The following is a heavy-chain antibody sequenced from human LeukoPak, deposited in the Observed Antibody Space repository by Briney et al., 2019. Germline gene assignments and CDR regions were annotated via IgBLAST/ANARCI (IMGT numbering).Heavy chain of an antibody. CDR3: ARRVHRGGSYSSHSDY. CDR2: IYPGDSET. J-gene: IGHJ4*02. V-gene: IGHV5-51*01. Sequence: KPGESLKISCKGSGYSFITCWIGWVRQMPGKGLEWMGIIYPGDSETTYSPSFQGQVIISADKSISTAYLQWTSLKASDTAMYYCARRVHRGGSYSSHSDYWGQGTLVTVSS. D-gene: IGHD1-26*01. CDR1: GYSFITCW.